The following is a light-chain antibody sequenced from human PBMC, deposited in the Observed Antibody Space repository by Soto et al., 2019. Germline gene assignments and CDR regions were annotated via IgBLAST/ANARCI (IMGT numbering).Light chain of an antibody. CDR3: NSYTTSNTRQIV. V-gene: IGLV2-14*01. CDR1: RSDVGGYNY. J-gene: IGLJ1*01. Sequence: QSLLTQPAPVSGSPGQSITISCPGTRSDVGGYNYVSWYQQHPGKAPKFMIYDVSNRPSGVSTRFSGSKSGNTASLTISGLQAEDEADYYCNSYTTSNTRQIVFGTGTKSPS. CDR2: DVS.